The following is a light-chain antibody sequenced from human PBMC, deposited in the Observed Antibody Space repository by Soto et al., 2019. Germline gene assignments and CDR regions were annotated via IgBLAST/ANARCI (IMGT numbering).Light chain of an antibody. V-gene: IGLV1-44*01. CDR1: TSNIGSNT. Sequence: QSVLTQPPSTSGTPGQRVTISCSGSTSNIGSNTVSWYQQLPGTAPKLLIYGHNQRPSGVPDRFSGSKSGSSASLAISGLQSDDEADYYCGVWDDRLISYIFGAGTKLTVL. CDR3: GVWDDRLISYI. CDR2: GHN. J-gene: IGLJ1*01.